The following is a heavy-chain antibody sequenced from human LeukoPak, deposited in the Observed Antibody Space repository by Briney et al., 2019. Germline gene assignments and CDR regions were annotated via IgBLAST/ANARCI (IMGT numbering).Heavy chain of an antibody. V-gene: IGHV3-33*01. CDR2: IWYDGSNK. Sequence: GRSLRLSCAASGFTFSSYGMHWVRQAPGKGLEWVAVIWYDGSNKYYADSVKGRFTISRDNSKNTLYLQMNSLRAEDTAVYYCARDAHAFDIWGQGTMVTVSS. CDR3: ARDAHAFDI. CDR1: GFTFSSYG. J-gene: IGHJ3*02.